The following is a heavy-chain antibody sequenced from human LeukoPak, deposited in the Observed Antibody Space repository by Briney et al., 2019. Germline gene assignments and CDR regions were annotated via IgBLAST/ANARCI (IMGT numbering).Heavy chain of an antibody. CDR1: GFTFDDHG. J-gene: IGHJ4*02. CDR2: IKWDGGRT. Sequence: GGSLRLSCAASGFTFDDHGMSWVRQAPGKGLEWVSGIKWDGGRTGYADSVKGRFTISRDNSKNTLYLQMNSLRAEDTAVYYCAKDRSVVVTSAAIDYWGQGTLVTVSS. V-gene: IGHV3-20*04. CDR3: AKDRSVVVTSAAIDY. D-gene: IGHD2-21*02.